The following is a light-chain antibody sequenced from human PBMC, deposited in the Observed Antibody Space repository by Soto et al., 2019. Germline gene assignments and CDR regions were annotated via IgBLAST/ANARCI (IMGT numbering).Light chain of an antibody. J-gene: IGLJ1*01. Sequence: QSALTQPRSGSGSPGQSVTISCTGTSSDVGAYKYVSWYQQHPGKAPKVIIFDVNERPSRVPGRFSGSKSGNTASLIISGLQTEDDADYYCCSYTGRFYIFGTGTKVTV. V-gene: IGLV2-11*01. CDR2: DVN. CDR1: SSDVGAYKY. CDR3: CSYTGRFYI.